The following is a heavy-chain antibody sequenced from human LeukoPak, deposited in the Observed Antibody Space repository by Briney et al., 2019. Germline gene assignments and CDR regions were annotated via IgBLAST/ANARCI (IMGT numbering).Heavy chain of an antibody. CDR3: ARVREAYIVFLPGFDP. J-gene: IGHJ5*02. Sequence: SVTVSCKASDCTFSKYSINWLGPAPGQELDWMGEIKPIFGKASYAQRLQGRVTITADESTSTSYMEQSSLRSDDTAVYFCARVREAYIVFLPGFDPWGQGALVTVSS. CDR1: DCTFSKYS. V-gene: IGHV1-69*13. CDR2: IKPIFGKA. D-gene: IGHD2-15*01.